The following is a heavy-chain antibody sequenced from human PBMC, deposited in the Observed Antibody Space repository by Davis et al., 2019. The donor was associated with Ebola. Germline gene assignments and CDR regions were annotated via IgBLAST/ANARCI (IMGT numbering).Heavy chain of an antibody. J-gene: IGHJ4*02. V-gene: IGHV1-69*13. CDR1: GYTFTSYY. D-gene: IGHD5-18*01. CDR3: ARFGTDTAIIGY. Sequence: SMKVSCKASGYTFTSYYMHWVRQAPGQGLEWMGGIIPIFGTANYAQKFQGRVTITADESTSTAYMELSSLRSEDTAVYYCARFGTDTAIIGYWGQGTLVTVSS. CDR2: IIPIFGTA.